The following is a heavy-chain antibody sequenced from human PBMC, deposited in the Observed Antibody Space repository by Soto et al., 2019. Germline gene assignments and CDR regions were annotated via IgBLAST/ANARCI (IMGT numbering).Heavy chain of an antibody. J-gene: IGHJ6*02. CDR1: GFTFSSYS. Sequence: TGGSLRLSCAASGFTFSSYSMNWVRQAPGKGLEWVSSISSSSSYIYYADSVKGRFTISRDNAKNSLYLQMNSLRAEDTAVYYCAREGYCSSTSCYSAYYYYGMDVWGQGTTVTVSS. V-gene: IGHV3-21*01. D-gene: IGHD2-2*01. CDR2: ISSSSSYI. CDR3: AREGYCSSTSCYSAYYYYGMDV.